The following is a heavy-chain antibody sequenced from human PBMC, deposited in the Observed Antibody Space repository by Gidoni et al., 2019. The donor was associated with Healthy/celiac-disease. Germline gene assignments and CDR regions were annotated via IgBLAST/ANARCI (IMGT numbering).Heavy chain of an antibody. V-gene: IGHV3-48*02. J-gene: IGHJ3*02. D-gene: IGHD3-22*01. CDR2: ISSSSSTI. CDR1: GFTFSSYS. CDR3: ATLSPLSGYYSPDAHAFDI. Sequence: EVQLVESGGGLVQPGGSLRLSWAASGFTFSSYSMNWVRQAPGKGLEWGSYISSSSSTIYYADSVKGRFTISRDNAKNSLYLQMNSLRDEDTAVYYCATLSPLSGYYSPDAHAFDIWGQGTMVTVSS.